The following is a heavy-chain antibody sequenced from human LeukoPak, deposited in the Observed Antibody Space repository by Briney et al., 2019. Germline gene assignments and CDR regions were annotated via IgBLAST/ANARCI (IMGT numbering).Heavy chain of an antibody. V-gene: IGHV3-33*01. CDR1: VFTFSSYG. Sequence: GGSLRLSCAASVFTFSSYGLHWVRQAPGKGLEWVAVIWYDGSNKYYADSVKGRFTISRDNSKNTLYLQMNSLRAEGPAVYYRAREGVAAKGNAFDIWGQGTMVTVSS. D-gene: IGHD1-26*01. J-gene: IGHJ3*02. CDR2: IWYDGSNK. CDR3: AREGVAAKGNAFDI.